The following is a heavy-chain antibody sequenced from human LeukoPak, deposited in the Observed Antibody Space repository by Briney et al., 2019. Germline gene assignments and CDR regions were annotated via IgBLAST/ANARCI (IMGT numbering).Heavy chain of an antibody. V-gene: IGHV1-2*02. J-gene: IGHJ6*03. CDR2: INPNSGGT. CDR1: GYTFTGYY. Sequence: ASVKVSCKASGYTFTGYYMHWVRQAPGQGLEWMGWINPNSGGTNYAQKFQGRVTMTRDTSISTAYMELSRLRSDDTVVYYYARETELWFGESDYYYYMDVWGKGTTVTVSS. CDR3: ARETELWFGESDYYYYMDV. D-gene: IGHD3-10*01.